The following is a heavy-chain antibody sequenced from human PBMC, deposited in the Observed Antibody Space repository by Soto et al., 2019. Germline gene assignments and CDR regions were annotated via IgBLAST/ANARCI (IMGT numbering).Heavy chain of an antibody. CDR2: INHSGNT. CDR3: ARAGGSSPIDY. V-gene: IGHV4-34*01. Sequence: QVQLQQWGAGLLKPSETLSLTCAVYGGSFSGYYWSWIRQPPGKGLEWIGEINHSGNTNYNPSLTGRVTISVDTSKNQFSLKLSSVTAADTAVYYCARAGGSSPIDYWGQGTLVTVSS. J-gene: IGHJ4*02. D-gene: IGHD6-6*01. CDR1: GGSFSGYY.